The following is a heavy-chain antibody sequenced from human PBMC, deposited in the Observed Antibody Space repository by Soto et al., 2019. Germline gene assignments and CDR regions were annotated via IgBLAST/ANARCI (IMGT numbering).Heavy chain of an antibody. CDR3: AGGVAAVGGYLDL. V-gene: IGHV1-69*02. Sequence: SVKVSCKASGGTFSSYTISWVRQAPGQGLEWMGRIIPILGIANYAQKFQGRVTITADKSTSTAYMELSSLRSEDTAAYYCAGGVAAVGGYLDLWGRGTWVTVSS. J-gene: IGHJ2*01. CDR1: GGTFSSYT. D-gene: IGHD6-19*01. CDR2: IIPILGIA.